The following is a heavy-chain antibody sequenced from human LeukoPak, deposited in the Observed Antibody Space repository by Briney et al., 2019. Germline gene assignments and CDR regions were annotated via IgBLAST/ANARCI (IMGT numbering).Heavy chain of an antibody. D-gene: IGHD2-21*01. CDR2: ISGSGGNT. J-gene: IGHJ4*02. CDR3: AKDYSGYFDY. CDR1: GFTFSSYA. Sequence: GGSLRLSCAASGFTFSSYAMSWVRQAPGKGLEWVSAISGSGGNTNYADSVKGRFTISRDNSKNTVYLQMNSLRAEDTAVYYCAKDYSGYFDYWGQGTLVTVSS. V-gene: IGHV3-23*01.